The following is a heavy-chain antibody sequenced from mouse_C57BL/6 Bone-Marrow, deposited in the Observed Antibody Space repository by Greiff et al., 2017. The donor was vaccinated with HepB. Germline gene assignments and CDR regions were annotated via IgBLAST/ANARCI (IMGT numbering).Heavy chain of an antibody. V-gene: IGHV1-82*01. J-gene: IGHJ1*03. CDR2: IYPGDGDT. Sequence: QVQLQQSGPELVKPGASVKISCKASGYAFSSSWMNRVKQRPGKGLEWIGRIYPGDGDTNYNGKFKGKATLTADKSSSTAYMQLSSLTSEDSAVYFCARSRIYYYGSSHWYFDVWGTGTTVTVSS. CDR1: GYAFSSSW. D-gene: IGHD1-1*01. CDR3: ARSRIYYYGSSHWYFDV.